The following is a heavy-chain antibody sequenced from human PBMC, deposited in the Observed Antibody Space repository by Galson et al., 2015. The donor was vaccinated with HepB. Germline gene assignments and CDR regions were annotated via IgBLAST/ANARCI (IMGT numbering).Heavy chain of an antibody. CDR1: GGTFSSYA. CDR2: IIPMYDIG. J-gene: IGHJ1*01. CDR3: ARARGEYTSSSGLSV. V-gene: IGHV1-69*10. D-gene: IGHD6-6*01. Sequence: SVTVSCKASGGTFSSYAIFWVRQAPGQGLEWMGGIIPMYDIGNYAQKFQDRVTITADKSTSTAYMELSSLRSDDTAMYYCARARGEYTSSSGLSVWGQGTLVTVSP.